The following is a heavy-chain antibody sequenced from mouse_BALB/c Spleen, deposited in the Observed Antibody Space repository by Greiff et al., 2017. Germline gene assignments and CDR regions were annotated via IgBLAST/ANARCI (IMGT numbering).Heavy chain of an antibody. Sequence: EVMLVESGGGLVQPGGSRKLSCAASGFTFSDYGMAWVRQAPGKGPEWVAFISNLAYSIYYADTVTGRFTISRENAKNTLYLEMSSLRSEDTAMYYCARGAMDYWGQGTSVTVSS. CDR3: ARGAMDY. J-gene: IGHJ4*01. CDR2: ISNLAYSI. CDR1: GFTFSDYG. V-gene: IGHV5-15*02.